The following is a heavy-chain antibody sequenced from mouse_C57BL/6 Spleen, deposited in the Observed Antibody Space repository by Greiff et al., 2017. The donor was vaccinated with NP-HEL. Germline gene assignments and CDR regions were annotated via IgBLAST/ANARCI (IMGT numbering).Heavy chain of an antibody. CDR3: ARRGTGTRYFDV. CDR1: GYTFTDHT. D-gene: IGHD4-1*01. CDR2: IYPRDGST. J-gene: IGHJ1*03. V-gene: IGHV1-78*01. Sequence: QVQLQQSDAELVKPGASVKISCKVSGYTFTDHTIHWLKQRPEQGLDWIGYIYPRDGSTKYNEKFKGKATLTADKSSSTAYMQLNSLTSEDSAVYFCARRGTGTRYFDVWGTGTTVTVSS.